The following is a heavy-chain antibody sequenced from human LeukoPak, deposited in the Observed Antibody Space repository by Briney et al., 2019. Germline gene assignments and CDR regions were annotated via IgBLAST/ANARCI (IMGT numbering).Heavy chain of an antibody. V-gene: IGHV4-4*02. CDR2: IYHSGST. Sequence: SGTLSLTCAVSGGSISSSNWWSWVRQPPGKGLEWIGEIYHSGSTNYNPSLKSRVTISVDTSKSQFSLKLSSVTAADTAVYYCARHGLGYGSYSYSYGMDVWGQGTTVTVSS. CDR3: ARHGLGYGSYSYSYGMDV. J-gene: IGHJ6*02. D-gene: IGHD2-2*03. CDR1: GGSISSSNW.